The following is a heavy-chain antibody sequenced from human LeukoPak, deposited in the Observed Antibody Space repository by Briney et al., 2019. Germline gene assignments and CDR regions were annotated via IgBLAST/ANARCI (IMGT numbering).Heavy chain of an antibody. CDR3: ARISMVQGRNSGGYFGVDY. J-gene: IGHJ4*02. CDR2: INHSGST. D-gene: IGHD1-26*01. CDR1: GGSFSGYY. Sequence: SETLSLTCAVYGGSFSGYYWSWIRQPPGKGLEWIGEINHSGSTNYNPSLKSRVTISVDTSKNQFSLKLSSVTAADTAVYYCARISMVQGRNSGGYFGVDYWGQGTLVTVSS. V-gene: IGHV4-34*01.